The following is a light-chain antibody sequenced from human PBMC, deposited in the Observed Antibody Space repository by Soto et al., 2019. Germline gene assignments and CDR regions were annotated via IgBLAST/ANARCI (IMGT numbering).Light chain of an antibody. Sequence: QSALTQPPSASGFPGQSVTISCTGTSSDVGYYDYVSWYQQHPGKAPKLVIYEVTKRPSGVPDRVSASKSGNTASLTVSGLRAEDDADYCCSSSAGSNIFVFGSGTKVTVL. V-gene: IGLV2-8*01. CDR1: SSDVGYYDY. CDR3: SSSAGSNIFV. J-gene: IGLJ1*01. CDR2: EVT.